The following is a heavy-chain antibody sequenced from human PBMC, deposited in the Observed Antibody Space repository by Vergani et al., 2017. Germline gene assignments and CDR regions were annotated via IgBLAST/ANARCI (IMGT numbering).Heavy chain of an antibody. J-gene: IGHJ4*02. CDR1: GGSISSYY. Sequence: QVQLQESGPGLVKPSETLSLTCTVSGGSISSYYWSWIRQPAGKGLEWIGRIYTSGSTNYNPSLKSRVTMSVDTSKNQFSLKLSSVTAADTAVYYCARDLAYCSGGSCYYYFDSWGQGTLVTVSS. CDR2: IYTSGST. CDR3: ARDLAYCSGGSCYYYFDS. V-gene: IGHV4-4*07. D-gene: IGHD2-15*01.